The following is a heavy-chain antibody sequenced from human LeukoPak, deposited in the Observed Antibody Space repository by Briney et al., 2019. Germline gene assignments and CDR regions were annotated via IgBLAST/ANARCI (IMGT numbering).Heavy chain of an antibody. CDR3: ASHRGGGSYYPLY. Sequence: GGSLRLSCAASGFTFSSYAMHWVRQAPGKGLEWVAVISYDGSNKYYADSVKGRFTISRDNSKNTLYLQMNSLRAEDTAVYYCASHRGGGSYYPLYWGQGTLVTVSS. J-gene: IGHJ4*02. V-gene: IGHV3-30-3*01. CDR2: ISYDGSNK. D-gene: IGHD1-26*01. CDR1: GFTFSSYA.